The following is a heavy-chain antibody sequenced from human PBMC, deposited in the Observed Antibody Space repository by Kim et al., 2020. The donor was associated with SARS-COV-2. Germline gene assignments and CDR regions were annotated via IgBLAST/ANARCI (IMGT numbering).Heavy chain of an antibody. V-gene: IGHV3-23*01. D-gene: IGHD3-10*02. J-gene: IGHJ4*02. CDR3: AKGCVGGRRPVFGELLPLGY. Sequence: RFTISRDNSKNTLYLKMNSLRAEDTAVYYCAKGCVGGRRPVFGELLPLGYWGQGTLVTVSS.